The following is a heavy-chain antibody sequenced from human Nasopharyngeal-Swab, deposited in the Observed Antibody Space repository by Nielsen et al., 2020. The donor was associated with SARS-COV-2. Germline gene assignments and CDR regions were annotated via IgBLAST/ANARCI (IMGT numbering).Heavy chain of an antibody. V-gene: IGHV3-72*01. CDR2: SRVKANSYSA. D-gene: IGHD3-9*01. CDR3: ARVGICYNDWCGSYDS. Sequence: GESLKISCVASGFNLGDYYMDWVRQAPGKGLEWLGHSRVKANSYSAEYAASVTGRFTFSREESRNLLYLQMNSLTTEDTAVYYCARVGICYNDWCGSYDSWGQGTLVTSPQ. CDR1: GFNLGDYY. J-gene: IGHJ4*02.